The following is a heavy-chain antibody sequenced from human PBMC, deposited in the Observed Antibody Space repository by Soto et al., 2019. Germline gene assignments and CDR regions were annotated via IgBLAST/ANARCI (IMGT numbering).Heavy chain of an antibody. V-gene: IGHV1-18*01. D-gene: IGHD4-17*01. CDR3: ARCDFGVYVPPLDH. CDR1: GYTFSRYG. J-gene: IGHJ4*02. Sequence: QVHLMQSGAEVKSPGASVRVSCKASGYTFSRYGVSWVRQAPGQGLEFMGWISVYNGHTNYAQKFQGRVTMTTDTSSSTAYMELRSLRSPDTVVYFRARCDFGVYVPPLDHSGQGTLVTVSA. CDR2: ISVYNGHT.